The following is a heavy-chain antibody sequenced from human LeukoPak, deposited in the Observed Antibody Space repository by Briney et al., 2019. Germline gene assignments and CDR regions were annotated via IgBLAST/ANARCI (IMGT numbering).Heavy chain of an antibody. J-gene: IGHJ4*02. CDR1: GFTFSSYA. Sequence: GGSLRLSCAASGFTFSSYAMSWVRQAPGKGLEWVSSISGSGSSTYYADSVKGRFTISRDNSKNTLYLQMNSLRAEDTAVYYCANGGLQYGDFDYWGQGTLVTVSS. CDR3: ANGGLQYGDFDY. D-gene: IGHD4-17*01. CDR2: ISGSGSST. V-gene: IGHV3-23*01.